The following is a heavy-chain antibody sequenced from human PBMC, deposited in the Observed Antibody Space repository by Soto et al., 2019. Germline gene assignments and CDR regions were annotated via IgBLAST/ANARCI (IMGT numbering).Heavy chain of an antibody. J-gene: IGHJ6*02. CDR2: INHSGST. CDR3: AGETINSSAYYYYDYYYGMDV. Sequence: TSETLSLTCAVYGGSFSGYYWSWIRQPPGKGLEWIGEINHSGSTNYNPSLKSRVTISVDTSKNQFSLKLSSVTAADTAVYYCAGETINSSAYYYYDYYYGMDVWGQGTTVTAP. V-gene: IGHV4-34*01. D-gene: IGHD3-22*01. CDR1: GGSFSGYY.